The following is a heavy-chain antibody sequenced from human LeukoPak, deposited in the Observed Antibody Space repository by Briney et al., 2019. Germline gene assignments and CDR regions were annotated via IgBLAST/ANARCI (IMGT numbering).Heavy chain of an antibody. D-gene: IGHD3-10*01. CDR1: GGSISSSSYY. J-gene: IGHJ6*02. CDR3: ARTYGSGSYSYYYYGMDV. Sequence: SETLSLTCTVSGGSISSSSYYWGWIRQPPGKGLEWIGYIYYSGSTYYNPSLKSRVTILVDTSKNQFSLKLSSVTAADTAVYYCARTYGSGSYSYYYYGMDVWGQGTTVTVSS. CDR2: IYYSGST. V-gene: IGHV4-31*03.